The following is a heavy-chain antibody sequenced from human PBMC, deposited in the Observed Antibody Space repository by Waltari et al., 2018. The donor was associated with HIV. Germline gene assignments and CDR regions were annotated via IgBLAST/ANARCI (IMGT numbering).Heavy chain of an antibody. D-gene: IGHD2-8*01. CDR1: GHSFATYW. CDR3: TKGMYANQDYFDN. Sequence: EVQLVQSGAEVKKPGEALKISCKGSGHSFATYWIGWVRQMPGKGLEWMGIIYPGDSDTRYSPSFQGQVTISADKSIRTAYLQWGSLKASDTAMYYCTKGMYANQDYFDNWGQGTLVTVSS. CDR2: IYPGDSDT. V-gene: IGHV5-51*03. J-gene: IGHJ4*02.